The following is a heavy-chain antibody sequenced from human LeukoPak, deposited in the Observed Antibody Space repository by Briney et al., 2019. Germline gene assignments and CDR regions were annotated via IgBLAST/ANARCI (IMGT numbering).Heavy chain of an antibody. CDR3: VRDGEGVAISVNYWFDP. CDR1: GFTFTSYD. D-gene: IGHD3-10*01. V-gene: IGHV1-8*01. CDR2: MNPNNGNT. Sequence: ASVKVSCKASGFTFTSYDINWVRQASGQGLEWMGWMNPNNGNTGYAQKLQGRVTMTRDTSISTAYMELRGLRSEDTAVYYCVRDGEGVAISVNYWFDPWGQGTLVTVSS. J-gene: IGHJ5*02.